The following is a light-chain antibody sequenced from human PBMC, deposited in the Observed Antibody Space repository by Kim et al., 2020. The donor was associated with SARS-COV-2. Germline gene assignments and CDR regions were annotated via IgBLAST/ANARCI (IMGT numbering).Light chain of an antibody. J-gene: IGLJ1*01. CDR3: SSYTSTSTLV. CDR1: SSDVGSYNY. Sequence: QSALTQPASVSGSPGQSITISCIGTSSDVGSYNYVSWYQQHPGKAPKLMIYDVSDRPSGVSNRFFGLKFGNTASLTISGLQADDEADYYCSSYTSTSTLVFGSGTKVTVL. CDR2: DVS. V-gene: IGLV2-14*01.